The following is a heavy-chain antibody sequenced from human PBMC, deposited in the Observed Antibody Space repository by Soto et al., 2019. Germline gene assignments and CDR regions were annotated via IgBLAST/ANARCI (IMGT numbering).Heavy chain of an antibody. D-gene: IGHD3-3*01. CDR3: ARAGYYDFWSGWAPGGYYYGMDV. Sequence: GGSLGLSCAASGFTFSSYSMNWVRQAPGKGLEWVSSISSSSSDIYYADSVKGRFTISRDNAKNSLYLQMNSLRAEDTAVYYCARAGYYDFWSGWAPGGYYYGMDVWGQGTTVTVSS. J-gene: IGHJ6*02. CDR2: ISSSSSDI. V-gene: IGHV3-21*01. CDR1: GFTFSSYS.